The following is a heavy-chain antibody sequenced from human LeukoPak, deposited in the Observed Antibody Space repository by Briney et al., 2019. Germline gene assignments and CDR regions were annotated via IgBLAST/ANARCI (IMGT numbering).Heavy chain of an antibody. CDR2: INHSGST. Sequence: SETLSLTCAVYGGSFSGYYWGWIRQPPGKGLEWIGEINHSGSTNYNPSLKSRVTISVDTSKNQFSLKLSSVTAADTAVYYCARRYYYYYYMDVWGKGTTVTVSS. CDR3: ARRYYYYYYMDV. CDR1: GGSFSGYY. J-gene: IGHJ6*03. V-gene: IGHV4-34*01.